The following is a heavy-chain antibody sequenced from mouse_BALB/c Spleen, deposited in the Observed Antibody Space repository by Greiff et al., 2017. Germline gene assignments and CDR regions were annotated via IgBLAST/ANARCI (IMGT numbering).Heavy chain of an antibody. J-gene: IGHJ3*01. D-gene: IGHD1-2*01. CDR3: TLYYGYGFAY. V-gene: IGHV1-5*01. CDR1: GYTFTSYW. CDR2: IYPGNSDT. Sequence: VQLQQSGTVLARPGASVKMSCKASGYTFTSYWMHWVKQRPGQGLEWIGAIYPGNSDTSYNQKFKGKAKLTAVTSTSTAYMELSSLTNEDSAVYYCTLYYGYGFAYWGQGTLVTVSA.